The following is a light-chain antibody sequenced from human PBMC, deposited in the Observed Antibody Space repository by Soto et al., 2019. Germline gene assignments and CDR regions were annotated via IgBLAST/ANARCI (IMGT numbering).Light chain of an antibody. J-gene: IGKJ1*01. Sequence: EIVMTQSPATLSVSPGERATLSCRASQSVSSNLAWYQQKPCQAPRLLIYGASTRATGIPARFSGSGSGTEFTLTISSLQSEDFAVYYCQQYNDYPHTFGQGTKVDIK. V-gene: IGKV3-15*01. CDR2: GAS. CDR3: QQYNDYPHT. CDR1: QSVSSN.